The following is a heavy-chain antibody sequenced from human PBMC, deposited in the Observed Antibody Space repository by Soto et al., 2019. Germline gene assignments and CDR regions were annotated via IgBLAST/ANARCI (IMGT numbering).Heavy chain of an antibody. D-gene: IGHD6-13*01. J-gene: IGHJ6*02. CDR3: ARDLESDSSSWPNYGMDV. CDR1: GGSISSGGYY. Sequence: SETLSLTCTVSGGSISSGGYYWSWIRQHPGKGLEWIGYIYYSGSTYYNPSLKSRVTISVDTSKNQFSLKLSSVTAADTAVYYCARDLESDSSSWPNYGMDVWGQGTTVT. CDR2: IYYSGST. V-gene: IGHV4-31*03.